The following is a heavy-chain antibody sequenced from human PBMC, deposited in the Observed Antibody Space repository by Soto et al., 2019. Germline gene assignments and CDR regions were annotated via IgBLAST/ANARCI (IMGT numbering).Heavy chain of an antibody. CDR1: GYTFTSYA. Sequence: ASVKVSCKASGYTFTSYAMHWVRQAPGQRLEWMGWINAGNGNTKYSQKFQGRVTITRDPSASTAYMELSSLRSEDTAVYYCARGYSGSLAWFDPWGQGTLVTVSS. V-gene: IGHV1-3*01. CDR2: INAGNGNT. D-gene: IGHD5-12*01. CDR3: ARGYSGSLAWFDP. J-gene: IGHJ5*02.